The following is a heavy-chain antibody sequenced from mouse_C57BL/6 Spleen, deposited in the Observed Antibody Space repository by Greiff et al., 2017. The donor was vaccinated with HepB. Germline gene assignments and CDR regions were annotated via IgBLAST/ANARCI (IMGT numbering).Heavy chain of an antibody. D-gene: IGHD2-4*01. V-gene: IGHV5-4*01. CDR1: GFTFSSYA. CDR3: AREGDYDGAMDY. J-gene: IGHJ4*01. CDR2: ISDGGSYT. Sequence: EVNVVESGGGLVKPGGSLKLSCAASGFTFSSYAMSWVRQTPEKRLEWVATISDGGSYTYYPDNVKGRFTISRDNAKNNLYLQMSHLKSEDTAMYYCAREGDYDGAMDYWGQGTSVTVSS.